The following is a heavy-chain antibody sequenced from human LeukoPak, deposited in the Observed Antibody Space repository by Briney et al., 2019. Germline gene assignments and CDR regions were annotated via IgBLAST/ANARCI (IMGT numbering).Heavy chain of an antibody. CDR3: ARSCSSTSCYTNFDY. V-gene: IGHV5-51*01. CDR1: GYSFTSYW. Sequence: GESLKISCKGSGYSFTSYWSGGVRQMPGKGLEWMGIIYPGDSDTRYSPSFQGQVTISADKSISTAYLQWSSLKASDTAMYYCARSCSSTSCYTNFDYWGQGTLVTVSS. CDR2: IYPGDSDT. D-gene: IGHD2-2*02. J-gene: IGHJ4*02.